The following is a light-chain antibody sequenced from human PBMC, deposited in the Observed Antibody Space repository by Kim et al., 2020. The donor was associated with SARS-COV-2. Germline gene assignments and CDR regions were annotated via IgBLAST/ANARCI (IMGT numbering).Light chain of an antibody. CDR3: RQYSDRPLLT. CDR2: SAS. V-gene: IGKV3-15*01. CDR1: QSVRNN. Sequence: IVMTQSPATLSVSPGERVTLSCRASQSVRNNLAWYQQRPGQAPRLLIYSASTRATDVSARFSGSGSGTEFTLTIRSLQSEDLAVYYCRQYSDRPLLTFGGGTKLDIK. J-gene: IGKJ4*01.